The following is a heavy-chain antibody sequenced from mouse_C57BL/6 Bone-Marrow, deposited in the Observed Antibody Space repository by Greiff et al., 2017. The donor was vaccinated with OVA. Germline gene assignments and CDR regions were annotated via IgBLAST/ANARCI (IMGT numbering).Heavy chain of an antibody. J-gene: IGHJ3*01. CDR2: INPNNGGT. CDR3: ARGDSSGYEAY. V-gene: IGHV1-26*01. Sequence: EVKLQQSGPELVKPGASVKISCKASGYTFTDYYMNWVKQSHGKSLEWIGDINPNNGGTSYNQKFKGKATLTVDKSSSTAYMELRSLTSEDSAVYYCARGDSSGYEAYWGQGTLVTVSA. CDR1: GYTFTDYY. D-gene: IGHD3-2*02.